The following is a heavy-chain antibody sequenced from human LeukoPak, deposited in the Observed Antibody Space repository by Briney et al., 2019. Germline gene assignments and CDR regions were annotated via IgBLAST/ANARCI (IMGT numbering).Heavy chain of an antibody. D-gene: IGHD1-26*01. CDR2: ISSSSSYI. Sequence: GGSLRLSCAASGSTFSSYSMNWVRQAPGKGLEWVSSISSSSSYIYYADSVKGRFTISRDNAKNSLYLQMNSLRAEDTAVYYCARDGTLDWFDPWGQGTLVTVSS. V-gene: IGHV3-21*01. CDR1: GSTFSSYS. CDR3: ARDGTLDWFDP. J-gene: IGHJ5*02.